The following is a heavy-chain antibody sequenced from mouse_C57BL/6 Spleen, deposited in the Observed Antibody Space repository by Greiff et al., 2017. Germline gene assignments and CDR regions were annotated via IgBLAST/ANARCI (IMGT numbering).Heavy chain of an antibody. D-gene: IGHD1-1*01. CDR2: IDPENGDT. J-gene: IGHJ3*01. Sequence: EVQLQQSGAELVRPGASVKLSCTASGFNIKDDYMHWVKQRPEQGLEWIGWIDPENGDTEYASKFQGKVTITADTSSNTAYLQLSSLTSEDTAVYYCTTFYCYGSSYHFAYWGQGTLVTVAA. CDR3: TTFYCYGSSYHFAY. V-gene: IGHV14-4*01. CDR1: GFNIKDDY.